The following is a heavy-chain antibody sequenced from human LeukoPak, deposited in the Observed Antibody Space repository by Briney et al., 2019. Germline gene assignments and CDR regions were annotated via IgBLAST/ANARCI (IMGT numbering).Heavy chain of an antibody. J-gene: IGHJ4*02. CDR1: GGSFSGYY. CDR2: INHSGST. D-gene: IGHD6-19*01. V-gene: IGHV4-34*01. Sequence: PSETLSLTCAVYGGSFSGYYWSWIRQPPGKGLEWIGEINHSGSTNYNPSLKSRVTISVGTSKNQFSLKLSSVTAADTAVYYCASSGGPLASLDYWGQGTLVTVSS. CDR3: ASSGGPLASLDY.